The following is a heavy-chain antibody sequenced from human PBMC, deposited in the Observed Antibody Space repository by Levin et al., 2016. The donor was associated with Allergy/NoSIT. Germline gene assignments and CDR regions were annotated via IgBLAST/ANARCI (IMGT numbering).Heavy chain of an antibody. J-gene: IGHJ5*02. Sequence: YMSWVRQPPGEGLEWIGYVFHSGHTFYNPSLKSRLIISIDTSKNQFSLKVNSVTAADTAVYYCARVRGHDYDSIQRFWFDPWGQGTLVTVSS. V-gene: IGHV4-30-4*01. CDR3: ARVRGHDYDSIQRFWFDP. CDR1: Y. D-gene: IGHD3-22*01. CDR2: VFHSGHT.